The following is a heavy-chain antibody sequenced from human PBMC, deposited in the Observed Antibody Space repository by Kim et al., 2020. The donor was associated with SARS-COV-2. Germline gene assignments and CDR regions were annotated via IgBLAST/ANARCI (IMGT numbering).Heavy chain of an antibody. V-gene: IGHV3-7*01. J-gene: IGHJ4*02. CDR3: ARGRGLDS. CDR2: DGTEN. Sequence: DGTENYYVDSVKGRFTVSRDNATNSLYLQMNSLRAEDTAVYYCARGRGLDSWGQGTLVTVSS.